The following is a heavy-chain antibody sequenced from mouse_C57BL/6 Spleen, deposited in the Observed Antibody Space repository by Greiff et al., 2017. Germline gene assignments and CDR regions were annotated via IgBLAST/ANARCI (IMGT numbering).Heavy chain of an antibody. V-gene: IGHV14-1*01. Sequence: EVQRVESGAELVRPGASVKLSCTASGFNIKDYYMHWVKQRPEQGLEWIGRIDPEDGDTEYAPKFQGKATMTADTSSNTAYLQLSSLTSEDTAVYYCTTSYYYGSSYEWYFDVWGTGTTVTVSS. CDR3: TTSYYYGSSYEWYFDV. CDR1: GFNIKDYY. J-gene: IGHJ1*03. D-gene: IGHD1-1*01. CDR2: IDPEDGDT.